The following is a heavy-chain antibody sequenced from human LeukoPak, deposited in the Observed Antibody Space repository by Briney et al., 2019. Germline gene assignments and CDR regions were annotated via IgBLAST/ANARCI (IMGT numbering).Heavy chain of an antibody. J-gene: IGHJ4*02. CDR3: ASSVGSTDY. V-gene: IGHV4-34*01. D-gene: IGHD1-26*01. CDR1: GESLSKYY. Sequence: SETLSLTCAVYGESLSKYYWTWIRQSPGKGLEWIGEINHRGSTNQNLSLKSRVILSVDTSKHQFSLKLSSVTAADAAVYYCASSVGSTDYWGQGTLVTVSS. CDR2: INHRGST.